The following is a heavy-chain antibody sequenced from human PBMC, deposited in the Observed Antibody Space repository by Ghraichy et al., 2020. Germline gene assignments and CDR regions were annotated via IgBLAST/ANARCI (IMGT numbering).Heavy chain of an antibody. J-gene: IGHJ5*02. D-gene: IGHD6-13*01. CDR3: ARHPGLLVRLSWFDP. CDR1: GGSISSYY. Sequence: SETLSLTCTVSGGSISSYYWSWIRQPPGKGLEWIGYIYYSGSTNYNPSLKSRVTISVDTSKNQFSLKLSSVTAADTAVYYCARHPGLLVRLSWFDPWGQGTLVTVSS. V-gene: IGHV4-59*08. CDR2: IYYSGST.